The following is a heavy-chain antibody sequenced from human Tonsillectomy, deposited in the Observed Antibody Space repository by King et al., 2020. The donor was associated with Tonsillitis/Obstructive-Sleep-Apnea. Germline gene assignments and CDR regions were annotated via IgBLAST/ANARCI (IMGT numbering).Heavy chain of an antibody. CDR3: VKVGLQQFVRGHFDY. V-gene: IGHV3-64D*06. J-gene: IGHJ4*02. CDR2: ISSNGGYI. CDR1: EFSFSSYS. Sequence: VQLVESGGGLVQPGGSLRLSCSASEFSFSSYSMHWVRQAPGKGLEYVSGISSNGGYIYYADSVKGRFTISRDDSKNTLCLQMSGLRAEDTAVYYCVKVGLQQFVRGHFDYWGQGALVTVSS. D-gene: IGHD6-13*01.